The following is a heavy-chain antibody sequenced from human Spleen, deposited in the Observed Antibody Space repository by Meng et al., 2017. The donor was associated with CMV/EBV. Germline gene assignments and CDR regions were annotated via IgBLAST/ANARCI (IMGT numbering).Heavy chain of an antibody. Sequence: GESLKISCAAFEFTVSNNYVSWVRQAPGKGLEWVSVIYTGGTTKYADSVRGRFTISRDNSKNTVYLQMNRLTVGDTAVYYCARGPLTGWRRRPVGDYWGQGTLVTVSS. V-gene: IGHV3-66*02. J-gene: IGHJ4*02. CDR1: EFTVSNNY. D-gene: IGHD6-19*01. CDR2: IYTGGTT. CDR3: ARGPLTGWRRRPVGDY.